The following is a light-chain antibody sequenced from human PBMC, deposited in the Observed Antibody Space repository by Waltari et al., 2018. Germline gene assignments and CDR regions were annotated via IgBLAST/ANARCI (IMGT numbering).Light chain of an antibody. CDR3: QQYNNWPPLYT. J-gene: IGKJ2*01. CDR1: QSISTN. Sequence: EIVMTQSPATLSMSPGERATLSCRASQSISTNLAWYQQRPGQAPRLLIYDTSTMATVIPVKFSGSGSGTEFTLTISDLQPEDFAVYYCQQYNNWPPLYTFGQGTKLDIK. CDR2: DTS. V-gene: IGKV3-15*01.